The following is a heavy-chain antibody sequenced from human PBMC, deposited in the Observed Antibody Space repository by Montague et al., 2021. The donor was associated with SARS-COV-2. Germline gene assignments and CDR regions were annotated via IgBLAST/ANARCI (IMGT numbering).Heavy chain of an antibody. D-gene: IGHD2-21*02. V-gene: IGHV3-48*02. CDR3: SSDRDWAFDS. Sequence: SLRLSCAASGFTFTDYSMNWVRQAPGKGLEWISYLHAFRPVIFYADSVKGRFTISRDNAKNSLCLQVNSLRDEDTAVYYCSSDRDWAFDSWGQGILVTVAS. J-gene: IGHJ4*02. CDR2: LHAFRPVI. CDR1: GFTFTDYS.